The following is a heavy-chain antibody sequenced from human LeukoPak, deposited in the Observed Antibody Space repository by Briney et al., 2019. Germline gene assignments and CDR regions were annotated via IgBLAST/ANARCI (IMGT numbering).Heavy chain of an antibody. Sequence: SETLSLTCTVSGGSISSYYWSWIRQPAGKGLEWIGRIYTSGSTNYNPSLKSRVTMSVDTSKNQFSLKLSSVTAADTAVYYCARSRYGYGGYYYYYGMDVWGQGTTVTVSS. CDR1: GGSISSYY. CDR2: IYTSGST. J-gene: IGHJ6*02. D-gene: IGHD5-12*01. CDR3: ARSRYGYGGYYYYYGMDV. V-gene: IGHV4-4*07.